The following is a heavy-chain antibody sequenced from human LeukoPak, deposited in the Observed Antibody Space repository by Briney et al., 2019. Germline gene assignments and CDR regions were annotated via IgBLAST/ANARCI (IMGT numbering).Heavy chain of an antibody. CDR1: GFTFSNAW. Sequence: QAGGSLRLSCAASGFTFSNAWMSWVRQAPGKGLEWVGRIKSKTDGGTTDYAAPVKGRFTISRDDSKNTLYLQMNSLKTEDTAVYYCTTVRDSRGYSGYKHLPDFDYWGQGTLVTVSS. J-gene: IGHJ4*02. V-gene: IGHV3-15*01. CDR2: IKSKTDGGTT. D-gene: IGHD5-12*01. CDR3: TTVRDSRGYSGYKHLPDFDY.